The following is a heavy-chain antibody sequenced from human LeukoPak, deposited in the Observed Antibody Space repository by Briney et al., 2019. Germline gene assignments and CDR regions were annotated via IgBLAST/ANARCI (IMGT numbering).Heavy chain of an antibody. D-gene: IGHD3-10*01. Sequence: GGSLRLSCAASGFTFSSYAMSWVRQAPGKGLEWVSYISSSGSTIYYADSVKGRFTISRDNAKNSLYLQMNSLRAEDTAVYYCARGGFRELLDFDYWGQGTLVTVSS. CDR2: ISSSGSTI. J-gene: IGHJ4*02. V-gene: IGHV3-48*04. CDR1: GFTFSSYA. CDR3: ARGGFRELLDFDY.